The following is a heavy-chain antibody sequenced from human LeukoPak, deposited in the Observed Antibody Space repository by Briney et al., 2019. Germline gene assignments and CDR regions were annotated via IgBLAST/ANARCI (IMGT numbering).Heavy chain of an antibody. CDR2: ISYDGSNK. J-gene: IGHJ3*02. CDR3: AKVKSFTAMVMAFDI. Sequence: GGSLRLSCAASGFTFSSYGMHWVRQAPGRGLEWVAVISYDGSNKYYADSVKGRFTISRDNSKNTLYLQMNSLRAEDTAVYCCAKVKSFTAMVMAFDIWGQGTMVTVSS. CDR1: GFTFSSYG. V-gene: IGHV3-30*18. D-gene: IGHD5-18*01.